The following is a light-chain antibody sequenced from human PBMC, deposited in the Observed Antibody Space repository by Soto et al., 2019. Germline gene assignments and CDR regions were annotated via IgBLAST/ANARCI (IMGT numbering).Light chain of an antibody. CDR3: QQYGSSPLT. CDR1: QSVSSSY. V-gene: IGKV3-20*01. CDR2: GAS. J-gene: IGKJ4*01. Sequence: EIVLTQSPGTLSLSPGERATLSCRASQSVSSSYLAWYQQKPGKAPRLLIYGASSRATGLPDRFSGSGSGTDLTLTISRPAPEDLAVYDCQQYGSSPLTFGGGTKVEIK.